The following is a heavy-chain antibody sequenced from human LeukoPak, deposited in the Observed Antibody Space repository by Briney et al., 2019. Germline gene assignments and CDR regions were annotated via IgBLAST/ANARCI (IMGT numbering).Heavy chain of an antibody. V-gene: IGHV3-11*04. CDR3: ARGESAYYGSGRRPQDAFDI. J-gene: IGHJ3*02. Sequence: PGGSLRLSCAASGFTVSRNYMSWIRQAPGKGLEWVSYISSSGSTIYYADSVKGRFTISRDNAKNSLYLQMNSLRAEDTAVYYCARGESAYYGSGRRPQDAFDIWGQGTMVTVSS. CDR1: GFTVSRNY. CDR2: ISSSGSTI. D-gene: IGHD3-10*01.